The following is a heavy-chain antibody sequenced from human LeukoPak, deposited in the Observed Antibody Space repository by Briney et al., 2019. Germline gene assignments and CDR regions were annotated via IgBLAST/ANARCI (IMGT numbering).Heavy chain of an antibody. CDR3: ARGHSSGYYYVLYYFDY. V-gene: IGHV1-69*13. CDR2: IIPIFGTA. D-gene: IGHD3-22*01. CDR1: GGTFSNYA. Sequence: ASVKVSCKASGGTFSNYAISWVRQAPGQGLEWMGGIIPIFGTANYAQKFQGRVTITADESTSTAYMELSSLRFEDTAVYYCARGHSSGYYYVLYYFDYWGQGTLVTVSS. J-gene: IGHJ4*02.